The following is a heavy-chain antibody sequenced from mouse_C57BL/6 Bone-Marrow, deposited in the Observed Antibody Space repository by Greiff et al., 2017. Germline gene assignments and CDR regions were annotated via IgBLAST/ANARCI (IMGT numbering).Heavy chain of an antibody. CDR1: GYSITSGYY. V-gene: IGHV3-6*01. CDR3: ARGDYYGSSWFAY. D-gene: IGHD1-1*01. CDR2: ISYDGSN. Sequence: DVKLQESGPGLVKPSQSLSLTCSVTGYSITSGYYWNWIRQFPGNKLEWMGYISYDGSNNYNPSLKNRISITRDTSKHQFFLKLNSVTTEDTATYYCARGDYYGSSWFAYWGQGTLVTVSA. J-gene: IGHJ3*01.